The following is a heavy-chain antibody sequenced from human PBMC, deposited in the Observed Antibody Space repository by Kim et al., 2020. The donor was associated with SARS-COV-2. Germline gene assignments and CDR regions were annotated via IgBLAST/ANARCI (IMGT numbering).Heavy chain of an antibody. CDR3: ARDTPVGYDILTGYYTFDI. CDR1: GGTFSSYA. D-gene: IGHD3-9*01. CDR2: IIPILGIA. J-gene: IGHJ3*02. Sequence: SVKVSCKASGGTFSSYAISWVRQAPGQGLEWMGRIIPILGIANYAQKFQGRVTITADKSTSTAYMELSSLRSEDTAVYYCARDTPVGYDILTGYYTFDIWGQGTMVTVSS. V-gene: IGHV1-69*04.